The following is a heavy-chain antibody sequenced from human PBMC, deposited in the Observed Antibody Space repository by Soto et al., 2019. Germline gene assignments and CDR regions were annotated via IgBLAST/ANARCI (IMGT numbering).Heavy chain of an antibody. CDR3: AGERELDATYSDDSCYDTDY. J-gene: IGHJ4*01. CDR2: VYNSGTT. Sequence: PSETLSLTCTVSGGSTSSGGYYWGWIRQYPGKALEWFGYVYNSGTTFYNSSLKRRSAISVDTSRKQFSLKLGAVTAADTAVYFCAGERELDATYSDDSCYDTDYWGRGTLVTVSS. CDR1: GGSTSSGGYY. V-gene: IGHV4-31*03. D-gene: IGHD1-26*01.